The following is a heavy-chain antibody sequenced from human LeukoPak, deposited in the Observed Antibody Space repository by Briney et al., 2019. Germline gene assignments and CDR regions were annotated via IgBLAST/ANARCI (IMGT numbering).Heavy chain of an antibody. Sequence: SETLSLTCTVSGGSISSYYWSWIRQPPGKGLEWIGYIYYDGYPNYSPSLRSRITISVEKSKSQFSLNLRSVTAADTALYFCAGTELGYCTVTGCPLESWGQGTLVTVSS. CDR2: IYYDGYP. CDR3: AGTELGYCTVTGCPLES. V-gene: IGHV4-59*01. J-gene: IGHJ4*02. CDR1: GGSISSYY. D-gene: IGHD2-8*02.